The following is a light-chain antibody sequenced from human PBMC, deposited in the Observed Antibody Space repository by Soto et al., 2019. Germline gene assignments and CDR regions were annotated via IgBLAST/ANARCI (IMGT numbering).Light chain of an antibody. J-gene: IGLJ2*01. CDR3: SSYTTSSTLI. V-gene: IGLV2-14*03. Sequence: QSALTQPASVSGSPGQSITISCTGTSSDVGRYKLVSWYQQHPGKAPKLMIYYVTNRPSGVSNRFSGSKSGNTASLTISGLQAEDEADYYCSSYTTSSTLIFGGGTKLTVL. CDR1: SSDVGRYKL. CDR2: YVT.